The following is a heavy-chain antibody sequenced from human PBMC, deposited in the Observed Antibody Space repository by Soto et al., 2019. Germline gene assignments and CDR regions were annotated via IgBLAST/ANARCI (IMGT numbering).Heavy chain of an antibody. Sequence: SGPTLVNPTQTLTLTCTFSGFSLSTSGMRVSWIRQPPGKALEWLARIHWDDDKFYSTSLKTRLTISKDTSKNQVVLTMTNMDPVDTATYYCARTVRNYYDSSGPYYFDYWGQGTLVTVSS. D-gene: IGHD3-22*01. CDR1: GFSLSTSGMR. CDR2: IHWDDDK. V-gene: IGHV2-70*04. J-gene: IGHJ4*02. CDR3: ARTVRNYYDSSGPYYFDY.